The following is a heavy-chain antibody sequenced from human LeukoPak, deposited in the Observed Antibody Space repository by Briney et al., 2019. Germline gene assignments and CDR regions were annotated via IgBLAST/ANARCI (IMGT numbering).Heavy chain of an antibody. D-gene: IGHD6-19*01. CDR1: RGSISGYY. Sequence: KSSETLSLTCTVSRGSISGYYWSWIRQPPGKGLEWIGYIYYSGSTNYNPSLKSRVTISVDTSKNQFSLKLSSVTAADTAVYYCARGYSSGWYWGAFDIWGQGTMVTVSS. V-gene: IGHV4-59*12. J-gene: IGHJ3*02. CDR3: ARGYSSGWYWGAFDI. CDR2: IYYSGST.